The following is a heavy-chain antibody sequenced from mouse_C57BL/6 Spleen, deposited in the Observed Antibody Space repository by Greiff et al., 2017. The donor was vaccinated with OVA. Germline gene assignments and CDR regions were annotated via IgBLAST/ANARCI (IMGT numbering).Heavy chain of an antibody. D-gene: IGHD2-3*01. J-gene: IGHJ1*03. V-gene: IGHV1-15*01. Sequence: QVQLQQSGAELVRPGASVTLSCKASGYTFTDYEMHWVKQTPVHGLEWIGAIDPETGGTAYNQKFKGKAILTADKSSSTAYMELRSLTSEDSAVYYCTNYDGYYRYFDVWGTGTTVTVSS. CDR1: GYTFTDYE. CDR2: IDPETGGT. CDR3: TNYDGYYRYFDV.